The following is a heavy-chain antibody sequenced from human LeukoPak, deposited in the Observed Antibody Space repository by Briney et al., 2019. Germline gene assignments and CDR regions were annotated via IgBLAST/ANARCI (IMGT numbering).Heavy chain of an antibody. Sequence: GGSLRLSCVASGFTFSTYNMNWVRQAPGKGLEWVSHISPRGTTRYYADSVKGRFTISRDNAKNSLYLKMSSLRVEDSALYYCASFSIRTGAYYLDVWGKGTTVAVSS. D-gene: IGHD2/OR15-2a*01. CDR2: ISPRGTTR. CDR1: GFTFSTYN. V-gene: IGHV3-48*04. CDR3: ASFSIRTGAYYLDV. J-gene: IGHJ6*03.